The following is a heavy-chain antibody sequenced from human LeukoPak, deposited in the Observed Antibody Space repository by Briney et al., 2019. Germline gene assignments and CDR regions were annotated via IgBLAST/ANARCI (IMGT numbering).Heavy chain of an antibody. CDR2: INGDGRNV. CDR3: TRDLMDYDVSTGLHHYYMDV. D-gene: IGHD3-9*01. Sequence: GGSLRLSCVASGFTFSSYWMHWVRQDPRKGLVWVSRINGDGRNVNYADSVRGRFTISRDNAKNTLYLQMNALRVEDTAVYYCTRDLMDYDVSTGLHHYYMDVWGQGTTVTVSS. CDR1: GFTFSSYW. J-gene: IGHJ6*02. V-gene: IGHV3-74*01.